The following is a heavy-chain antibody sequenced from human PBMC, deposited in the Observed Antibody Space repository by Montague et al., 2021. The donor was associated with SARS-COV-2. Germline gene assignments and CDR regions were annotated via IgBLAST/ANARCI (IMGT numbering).Heavy chain of an antibody. CDR1: GGSISSYY. Sequence: SETLSLTCTVSGGSISSYYWGWIRQPAGKGLEWIGRIFTSGTTNYSPSLKSRVTMSVDTSKNQFSLKLSSVTAADTAVYYCARTPVSGYHGGFDYWGQGTLVTVSA. J-gene: IGHJ4*02. CDR2: IFTSGTT. CDR3: ARTPVSGYHGGFDY. V-gene: IGHV4-4*07. D-gene: IGHD5-18*01.